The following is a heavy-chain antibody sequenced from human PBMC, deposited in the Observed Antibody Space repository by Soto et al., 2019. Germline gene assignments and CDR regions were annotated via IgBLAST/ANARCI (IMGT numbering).Heavy chain of an antibody. CDR1: GDSVSSNSAA. V-gene: IGHV6-1*01. J-gene: IGHJ6*02. CDR3: ARDKVNWNYYYYYGMDV. Sequence: SQTLSLTCAISGDSVSSNSAAWNWIRQSPSRGLEWLGRTYYRSKWYNDYAVSVKSRITINPDTSKNQFSLQLNSVTREDTAVYYCARDKVNWNYYYYYGMDVWGQGTTVTVSS. CDR2: TYYRSKWYN. D-gene: IGHD1-20*01.